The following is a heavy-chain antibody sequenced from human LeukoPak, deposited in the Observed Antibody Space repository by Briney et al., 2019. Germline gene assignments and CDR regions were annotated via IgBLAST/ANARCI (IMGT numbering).Heavy chain of an antibody. V-gene: IGHV4-34*01. Sequence: SETLSLTCAVYGGSFSGYYWSWIRQPPGKGLEWIGEINHSGSTNYNPSPKSRVTISVDTSKNQFSLKLSSVTAADTAVYYCARVGGLSYCSGGSCRKYFQHWGQGTLVTVSS. D-gene: IGHD2-15*01. CDR2: INHSGST. CDR1: GGSFSGYY. J-gene: IGHJ1*01. CDR3: ARVGGLSYCSGGSCRKYFQH.